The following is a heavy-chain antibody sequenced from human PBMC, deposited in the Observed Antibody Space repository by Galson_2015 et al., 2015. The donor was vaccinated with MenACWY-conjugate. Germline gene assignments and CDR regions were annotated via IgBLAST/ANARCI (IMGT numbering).Heavy chain of an antibody. D-gene: IGHD6-19*01. CDR2: ISYDGSNK. Sequence: SLRLSCAASGFTFSSYAMHWVRQAPGKGLEWVAVISYDGSNKYYADSVKGRFTISRDNSKNTLYLQMNSLRAEDTAVYYCARDEAVAGPHFDYWGQGTLVTVSS. V-gene: IGHV3-30*04. J-gene: IGHJ4*02. CDR3: ARDEAVAGPHFDY. CDR1: GFTFSSYA.